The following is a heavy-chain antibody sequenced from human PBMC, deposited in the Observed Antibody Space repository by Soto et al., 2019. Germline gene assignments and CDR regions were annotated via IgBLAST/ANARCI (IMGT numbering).Heavy chain of an antibody. J-gene: IGHJ4*02. D-gene: IGHD4-4*01. CDR2: IYYSGST. Sequence: PSETLSLTCTVSGGSISSSSYYWGWIRQPPGKGLEWIGSIYYSGSTYYNPSLKSRVTISVDTSKNQFSLKLSSVTAADTAVYFCAGTVTTFDYWGQGTLVTVSS. V-gene: IGHV4-39*01. CDR1: GGSISSSSYY. CDR3: AGTVTTFDY.